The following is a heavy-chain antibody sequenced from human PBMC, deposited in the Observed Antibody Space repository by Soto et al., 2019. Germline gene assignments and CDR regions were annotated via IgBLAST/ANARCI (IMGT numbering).Heavy chain of an antibody. V-gene: IGHV3-23*01. CDR2: ISGSGGST. D-gene: IGHD3-22*01. CDR1: GFTFSSYA. J-gene: IGHJ6*02. Sequence: GGSLRLSCAASGFTFSSYAMSWVRQAPGKGLEWVSAISGSGGSTYYADSVKGRFTISRDNSKNTLYLQMNSLRAEDTAVYYCAKYLPYYYDSSGYYGYYYGMDVWGQGXTVTVYS. CDR3: AKYLPYYYDSSGYYGYYYGMDV.